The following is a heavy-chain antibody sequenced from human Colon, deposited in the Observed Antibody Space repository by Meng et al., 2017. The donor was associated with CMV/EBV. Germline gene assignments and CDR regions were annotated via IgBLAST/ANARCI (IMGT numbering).Heavy chain of an antibody. Sequence: GGSLRLSCAASGFTFSNNYMDWVRQAPGKGLEWVGRTRNAANSYKTDYAASVKGRFIISRDASKNSVYLQMNNLKIEDTAVYYCARGGDSGYARLGYYGMDVWGQGTTVTVSS. V-gene: IGHV3-72*01. CDR2: TRNAANSYKT. CDR1: GFTFSNNY. D-gene: IGHD5-12*01. CDR3: ARGGDSGYARLGYYGMDV. J-gene: IGHJ6*02.